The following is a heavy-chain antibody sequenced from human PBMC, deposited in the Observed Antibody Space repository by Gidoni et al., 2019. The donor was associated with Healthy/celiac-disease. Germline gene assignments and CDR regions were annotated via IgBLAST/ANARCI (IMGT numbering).Heavy chain of an antibody. J-gene: IGHJ3*02. CDR3: AKDLGWELLYGAFDI. Sequence: QVQLVESGGGVVQPGRSLRVSCEATGFPFSSYGMHWVRQAPGKGLEWVAVISYDGINKYYADSVNGRFTISRDNSKNTLYLQMNSLRAEDTAVYYCAKDLGWELLYGAFDIWGQGTMVTVSS. CDR1: GFPFSSYG. CDR2: ISYDGINK. D-gene: IGHD1-26*01. V-gene: IGHV3-30*18.